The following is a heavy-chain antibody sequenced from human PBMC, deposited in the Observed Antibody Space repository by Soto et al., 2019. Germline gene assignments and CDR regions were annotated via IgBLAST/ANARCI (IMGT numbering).Heavy chain of an antibody. CDR1: GFTFSNYA. V-gene: IGHV3-30-3*01. D-gene: IGHD2-15*01. CDR3: ARDRCSGSSCFGMDV. Sequence: HPGGSLRLSCAASGFTFSNYAMHWVRQAPGKGLEWVTVTSYDGSNKYYADSVKGRFTISRDISKSTLYLQMNSLRAEDTAVYYCARDRCSGSSCFGMDVWGQGTTVTVSS. J-gene: IGHJ6*02. CDR2: TSYDGSNK.